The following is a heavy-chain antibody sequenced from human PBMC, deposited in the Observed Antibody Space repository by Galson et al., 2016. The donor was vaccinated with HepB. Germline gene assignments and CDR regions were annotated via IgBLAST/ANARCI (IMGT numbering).Heavy chain of an antibody. CDR1: GSTFSNAW. Sequence: LRLSCAASGSTFSNAWMNWVRHIPGKGLEWVGRIKSKIDRATTDYTAPVKGRFTISRDDSKSTLYLQMNSLKTDDTAVYYCTSDNGPGFFGMDVWGPGTTITVSS. CDR3: TSDNGPGFFGMDV. V-gene: IGHV3-15*07. D-gene: IGHD2-8*01. CDR2: IKSKIDRATT. J-gene: IGHJ6*02.